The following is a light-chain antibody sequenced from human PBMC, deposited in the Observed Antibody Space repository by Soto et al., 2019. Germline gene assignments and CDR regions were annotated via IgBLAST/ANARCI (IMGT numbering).Light chain of an antibody. J-gene: IGLJ1*01. Sequence: QSVLTQPASVSGSPGQSITISCTGTSGDVGGYNYVSWYQQHPGKAPKLMIYEVTHRPSGVSNRFSGSKSGNTASLTISGLQAEDEADYYCSSYTGSSNPYVFGTGTKVTVL. CDR1: SGDVGGYNY. V-gene: IGLV2-14*01. CDR2: EVT. CDR3: SSYTGSSNPYV.